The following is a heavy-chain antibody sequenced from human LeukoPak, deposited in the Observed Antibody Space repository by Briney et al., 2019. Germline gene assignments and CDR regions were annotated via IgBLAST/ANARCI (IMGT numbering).Heavy chain of an antibody. Sequence: SETLSLTCAVYGGSFSGYYWSWIRQPPGKGLEWIGEINHSGSTNYNPSLKSRVTISVDTSKNQFSLKLSSVTAADTAVYYCARGLGPPGGWFDPWGQGTLVTVSS. CDR2: INHSGST. CDR3: ARGLGPPGGWFDP. J-gene: IGHJ5*02. D-gene: IGHD1-14*01. CDR1: GGSFSGYY. V-gene: IGHV4-34*01.